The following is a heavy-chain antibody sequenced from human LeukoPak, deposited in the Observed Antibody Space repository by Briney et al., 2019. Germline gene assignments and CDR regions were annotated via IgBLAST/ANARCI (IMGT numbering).Heavy chain of an antibody. J-gene: IGHJ3*02. D-gene: IGHD3-3*01. CDR1: DGSISSSNW. Sequence: PSETLSLTCAVSDGSISSSNWWSWVRQPPGKGLEWIGEIYHSGSTNYNPSLKSRVTISVDTSKNQFSLKLSSVTAADTAVYYCARDRGIFGVVYAFDIWGQGTMVTVSS. V-gene: IGHV4-4*02. CDR3: ARDRGIFGVVYAFDI. CDR2: IYHSGST.